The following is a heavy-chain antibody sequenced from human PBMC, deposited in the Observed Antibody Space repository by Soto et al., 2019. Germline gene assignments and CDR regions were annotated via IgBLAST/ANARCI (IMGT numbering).Heavy chain of an antibody. CDR3: ARAPRRIVATGVSEGFDY. V-gene: IGHV3-30-3*01. CDR2: ISYDGSNK. J-gene: IGHJ4*02. Sequence: GGSLRLSCAASGFTFSSYAMHWVRQAPGKGLEWVAVISYDGSNKYYADSVKGRFTISRDNSKNTLYLQMNSLRAEDTAVYYCARAPRRIVATGVSEGFDYWRQGTLLTVAS. D-gene: IGHD5-12*01. CDR1: GFTFSSYA.